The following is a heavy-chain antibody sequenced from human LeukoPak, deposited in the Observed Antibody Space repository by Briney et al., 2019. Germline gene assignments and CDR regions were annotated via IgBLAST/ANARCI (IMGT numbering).Heavy chain of an antibody. CDR2: ISSSSSYI. CDR3: ARETANDAFDI. D-gene: IGHD4/OR15-4a*01. Sequence: KAGGSLRLSCAASGFTFSSYSMNWVRQAPGKGLEWVSSISSSSSYIYYADSVKGRFTISRDNSKNTLYLQMNSLRAEDTAVYYCARETANDAFDIWGQGTMVTVSS. J-gene: IGHJ3*02. V-gene: IGHV3-21*01. CDR1: GFTFSSYS.